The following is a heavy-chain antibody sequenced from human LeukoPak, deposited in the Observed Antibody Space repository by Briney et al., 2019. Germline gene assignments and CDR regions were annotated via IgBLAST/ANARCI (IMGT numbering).Heavy chain of an antibody. V-gene: IGHV3-15*01. CDR2: VKSKSAGGAR. Sequence: GGSLRLSCAASGFSFSDAWMSWVRQAPGKGLEWVGRVKSKSAGGARQYAAPVKDRFFLSRDDSTNTVYLQMNSLKTEDTAVYYCTTERLAKWAFDIWGQGTTVTVSS. CDR1: GFSFSDAW. D-gene: IGHD2-8*01. CDR3: TTERLAKWAFDI. J-gene: IGHJ3*02.